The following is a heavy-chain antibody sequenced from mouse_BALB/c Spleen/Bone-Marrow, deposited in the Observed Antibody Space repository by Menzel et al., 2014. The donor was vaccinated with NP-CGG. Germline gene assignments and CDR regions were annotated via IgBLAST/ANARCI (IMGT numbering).Heavy chain of an antibody. J-gene: IGHJ4*01. V-gene: IGHV14-3*02. CDR3: ARYYYAMDY. CDR1: GFNIKETY. Sequence: VRLEGYGGGFGRPAYSVKLSCTASGFNIKETYMHWVKQRPEQGLEWIGRIDPANGNTKYDPKFQGKATITADTSSNTAYLQLSSLTSEDTAVYYCARYYYAMDYWCQGASVTVSS. CDR2: IDPANGNT.